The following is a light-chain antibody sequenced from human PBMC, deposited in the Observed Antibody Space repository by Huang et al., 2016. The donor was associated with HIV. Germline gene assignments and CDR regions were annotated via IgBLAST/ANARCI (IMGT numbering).Light chain of an antibody. Sequence: DIRMTQSPSSLSASIGDRITITCRASQSISSYLNWYQQKPGKAPKLLIYSASSLQSGVPSRFSGSGSGTDFTLTISSLQPGDFATYYCQQSYSSTWTFGQGTKVEIK. J-gene: IGKJ1*01. CDR1: QSISSY. V-gene: IGKV1-39*01. CDR2: SAS. CDR3: QQSYSSTWT.